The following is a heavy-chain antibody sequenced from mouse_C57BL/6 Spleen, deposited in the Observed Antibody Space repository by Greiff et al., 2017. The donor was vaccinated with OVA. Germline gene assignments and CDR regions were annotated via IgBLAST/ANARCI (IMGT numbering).Heavy chain of an antibody. J-gene: IGHJ1*03. CDR2: IYPGDGDT. V-gene: IGHV1-82*01. CDR1: GYAFSSSW. CDR3: ARWVTTRYWDFGV. D-gene: IGHD2-1*01. Sequence: VQLQQSGPELVKPGASVKISCKASGYAFSSSWMNWVKQRPGKGLEWIGRIYPGDGDTNYNGKFKGKATLTADKSSSTAYMQLSSLTSEDSAVYFGARWVTTRYWDFGVWGTGTTVTVAT.